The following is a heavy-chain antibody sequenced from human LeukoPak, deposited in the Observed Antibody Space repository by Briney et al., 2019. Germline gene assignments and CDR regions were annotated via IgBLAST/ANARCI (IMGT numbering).Heavy chain of an antibody. CDR1: GFTVSSDF. D-gene: IGHD3-16*01. Sequence: GGSLRLSCAASGFTVSSDFMTWVRQAPGKGLECVSVIYRGGSTYYADSVKGRFTMSRDNSKNTLYLQMNNLRAEDTAVYYCARMTWGFDYWGQGTLVTVSS. V-gene: IGHV3-53*01. J-gene: IGHJ4*02. CDR2: IYRGGST. CDR3: ARMTWGFDY.